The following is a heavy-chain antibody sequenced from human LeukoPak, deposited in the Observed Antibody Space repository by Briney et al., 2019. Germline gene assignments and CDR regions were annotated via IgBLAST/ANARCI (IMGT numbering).Heavy chain of an antibody. J-gene: IGHJ6*03. V-gene: IGHV4-34*01. CDR3: ASLYSSSWYHYYYYMDV. CDR2: INHSGST. CDR1: GGSFSGYY. Sequence: SETLSLTCAVYGGSFSGYYWSWIRQPPGKGLEWIGEINHSGSTNYNPSLKSRVTISVDTSKNQFSLKLSSVTAADTAVYYCASLYSSSWYHYYYYMDVWGKGTTVTVSS. D-gene: IGHD6-13*01.